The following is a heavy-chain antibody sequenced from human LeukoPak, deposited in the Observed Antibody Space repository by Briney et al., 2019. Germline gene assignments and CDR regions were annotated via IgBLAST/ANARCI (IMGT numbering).Heavy chain of an antibody. CDR3: ARGRDGIPLY. CDR1: GGSLSSYY. V-gene: IGHV4-34*01. CDR2: INHSGST. D-gene: IGHD5-24*01. J-gene: IGHJ4*02. Sequence: TSETLSLTCTVSGGSLSSYYWSWIRQPPGKGLEWIGEINHSGSTNYNPSLKSRVTISVDTSKNQFSLKLSSVTAADTAVYYCARGRDGIPLYWGQGTLVTVSS.